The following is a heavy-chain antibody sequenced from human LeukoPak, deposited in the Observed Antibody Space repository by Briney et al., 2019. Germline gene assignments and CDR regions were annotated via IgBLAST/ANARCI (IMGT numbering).Heavy chain of an antibody. CDR1: GFTFSSYW. Sequence: GGSLRLSCAASGFTFSSYWMSWVRQAPGKGLEWVANINQDGSERYYVDSVKGRFTISRDNAKNSLYLQMNSLRAEDTAVYYCARDLPATPHENDYWGQGTLVTVSS. CDR3: ARDLPATPHENDY. V-gene: IGHV3-7*01. J-gene: IGHJ4*02. D-gene: IGHD2-2*01. CDR2: INQDGSER.